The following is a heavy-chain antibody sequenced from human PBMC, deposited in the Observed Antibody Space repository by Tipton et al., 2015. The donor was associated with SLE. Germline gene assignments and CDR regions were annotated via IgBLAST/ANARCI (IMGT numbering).Heavy chain of an antibody. CDR2: IWYDGSNK. Sequence: SLRLSCAASGFTFSNYGMHWVRQAPGKGLEWVALIWYDGSNKYYADSVKGRFTISRDNSKNTLYLQMNSLRAEDTAVYYCARDLVGALYYFDYWGQGTLVTVSS. D-gene: IGHD1-26*01. V-gene: IGHV3-30*19. CDR1: GFTFSNYG. J-gene: IGHJ4*02. CDR3: ARDLVGALYYFDY.